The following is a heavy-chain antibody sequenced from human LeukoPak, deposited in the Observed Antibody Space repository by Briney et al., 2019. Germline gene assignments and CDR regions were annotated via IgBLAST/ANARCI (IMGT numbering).Heavy chain of an antibody. CDR3: ARAPSTAMVYPHAFDI. CDR2: IIPIFGTA. Sequence: SVKVSCKASGGTFSSYAISWVRQAPGQGLEWVGGIIPIFGTANYAQKFQGRVTITADKSTSTAYMELSSLRSEDTAVYYCARAPSTAMVYPHAFDIWGQGTMVTVSS. J-gene: IGHJ3*02. V-gene: IGHV1-69*06. CDR1: GGTFSSYA. D-gene: IGHD5-18*01.